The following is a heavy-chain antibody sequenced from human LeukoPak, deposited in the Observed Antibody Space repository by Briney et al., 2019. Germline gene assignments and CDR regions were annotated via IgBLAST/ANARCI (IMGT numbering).Heavy chain of an antibody. J-gene: IGHJ6*02. CDR2: IYSDGTT. CDR3: ARCKGGWSDHFYGMDV. D-gene: IGHD6-19*01. Sequence: GGSLRLSCVASGFTLRVDYMTWIRQTPGRGLEWVSVIYSDGTTKYADSAKGRFTISRDNSKSMVYLQMDRLRAEDTAVYYCARCKGGWSDHFYGMDVWGQGTTVTVSS. V-gene: IGHV3-53*01. CDR1: GFTLRVDY.